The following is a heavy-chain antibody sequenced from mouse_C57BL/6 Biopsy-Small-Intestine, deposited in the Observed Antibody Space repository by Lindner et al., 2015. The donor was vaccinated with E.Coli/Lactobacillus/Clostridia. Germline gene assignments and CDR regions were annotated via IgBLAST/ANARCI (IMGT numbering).Heavy chain of an antibody. V-gene: IGHV1-26*01. D-gene: IGHD1-1*01. CDR1: GYTFTDYY. CDR3: ARSPALLYVRGFAY. CDR2: INPNNGGA. J-gene: IGHJ3*01. Sequence: VQLQESGPELVKPGASVKISCKASGYTFTDYYMNWVKQSHGKSLEWIGNINPNNGGASYNQKFKGKATLTVDKSSSTAYMELRSLTSEDSVVYYCARSPALLYVRGFAYWGQGTLVTVSA.